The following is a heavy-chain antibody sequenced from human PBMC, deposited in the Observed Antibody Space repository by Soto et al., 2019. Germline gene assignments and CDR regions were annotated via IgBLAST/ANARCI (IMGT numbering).Heavy chain of an antibody. Sequence: HVQLAQSGAEVKKPGASLKVSCKASGYTFISYGVSWVRQAPGQGLEWLGWISPYNGNTNYAQKLQGRITMTTETSTSTVYMALRSLRTDDTAVYYCARDQTKWLTDAFDIWGQGTMVVVSS. CDR3: ARDQTKWLTDAFDI. D-gene: IGHD5-12*01. V-gene: IGHV1-18*01. CDR2: ISPYNGNT. CDR1: GYTFISYG. J-gene: IGHJ3*02.